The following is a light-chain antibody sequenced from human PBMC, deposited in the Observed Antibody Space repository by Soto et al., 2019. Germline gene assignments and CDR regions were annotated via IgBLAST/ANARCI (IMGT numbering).Light chain of an antibody. Sequence: EIVLTQSPGTLSLSLVERATLSFRASQSVSNNYLAWYQQKPGQAPRLLIYGASSRATGIPDRFSGSGSGTDFTLTVSSLQSEDFAVYYCQQYIKWPITFGQGTRLEI. J-gene: IGKJ5*01. V-gene: IGKV3-20*01. CDR1: QSVSNNY. CDR2: GAS. CDR3: QQYIKWPIT.